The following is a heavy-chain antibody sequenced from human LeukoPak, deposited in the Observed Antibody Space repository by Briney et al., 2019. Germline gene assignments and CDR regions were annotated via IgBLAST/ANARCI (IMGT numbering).Heavy chain of an antibody. Sequence: GGSLRLSCAASGFTFSSYSMNWVRQAPGKGLEWVSSISSSSSYIYYADSVKGRFTISRDNAKNSLYLQMNSLRAEDTALYYCAKKVVVGATSPYSDFQDWGQGTLVTVSS. CDR2: ISSSSSYI. J-gene: IGHJ1*01. CDR1: GFTFSSYS. D-gene: IGHD1-26*01. CDR3: AKKVVVGATSPYSDFQD. V-gene: IGHV3-21*04.